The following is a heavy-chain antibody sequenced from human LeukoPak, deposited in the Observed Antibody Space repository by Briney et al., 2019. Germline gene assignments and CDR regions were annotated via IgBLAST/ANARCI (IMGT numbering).Heavy chain of an antibody. Sequence: PSETLSLTCAVYGGSFIGYYWSWIRQPPGKGLEWIGEINHSGGANYNPSLKSRVTISADTSKSQFSLKLGSVTAADTAVYYCARVPLRFLEPFDYWGQGTLVTVSS. J-gene: IGHJ4*02. CDR3: ARVPLRFLEPFDY. CDR1: GGSFIGYY. V-gene: IGHV4-34*01. D-gene: IGHD3-3*01. CDR2: INHSGGA.